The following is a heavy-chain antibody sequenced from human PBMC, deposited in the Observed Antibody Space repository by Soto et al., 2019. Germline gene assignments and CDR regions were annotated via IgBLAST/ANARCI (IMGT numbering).Heavy chain of an antibody. CDR1: GGTFSSYA. CDR3: ARSDCSSTSCYYYYYGMDV. D-gene: IGHD2-2*01. V-gene: IGHV1-69*13. CDR2: IIPIFGTA. J-gene: IGHJ6*02. Sequence: SVKVSCKASGGTFSSYAISWVRQAPGQGLEWMGGIIPIFGTANYAQKFQGRVTITADESTSTAYMELSSLRSEDTAVYYCARSDCSSTSCYYYYYGMDVWGQGNTVTVYS.